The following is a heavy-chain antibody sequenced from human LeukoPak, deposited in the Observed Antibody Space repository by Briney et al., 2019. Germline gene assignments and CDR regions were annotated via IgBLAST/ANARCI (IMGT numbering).Heavy chain of an antibody. CDR1: GGSISSGSYY. J-gene: IGHJ1*01. D-gene: IGHD6-19*01. CDR3: TRGGPVAGTHKYFQH. V-gene: IGHV4-61*02. Sequence: SETLSLTCTVSGGSISSGSYYWSRIRQPAGKGLEWIGRIYTSGSTNYNPSLKSRVTISVDTSKNQFSLKLSSVTAADTAMYYCTRGGPVAGTHKYFQHWGQGTLVTVSS. CDR2: IYTSGST.